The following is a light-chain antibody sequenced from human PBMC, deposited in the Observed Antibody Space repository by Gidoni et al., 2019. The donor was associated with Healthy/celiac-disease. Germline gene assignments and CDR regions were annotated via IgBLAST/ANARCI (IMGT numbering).Light chain of an antibody. CDR2: WAS. CDR1: QSVLYSSNNKNY. J-gene: IGKJ2*01. CDR3: QQYYSTPPYT. V-gene: IGKV4-1*01. Sequence: DIVMTQSPYSLAVSLGERATINCKSSQSVLYSSNNKNYLAWYQQKPGQPPKMLIYWASTRDSGVPERFSGSGSGTDFTLTISSLQAEDVAVYYCQQYYSTPPYTFGQGTKLEIK.